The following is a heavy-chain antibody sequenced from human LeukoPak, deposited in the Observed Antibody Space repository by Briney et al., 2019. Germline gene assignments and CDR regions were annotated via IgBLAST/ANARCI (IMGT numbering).Heavy chain of an antibody. D-gene: IGHD3-16*01. CDR2: IIPIFGTA. CDR3: ARDLLGSNYFDY. CDR1: GGTFSSYA. V-gene: IGHV1-69*05. Sequence: SVKVSCKASGGTFSSYAISWVRQAPGQGLKWMGGIIPIFGTANYAQKFQGRVTITTDESTSTAYMELSSLRSEDTAVYYCARDLLGSNYFDYWGQGTLVTVSS. J-gene: IGHJ4*02.